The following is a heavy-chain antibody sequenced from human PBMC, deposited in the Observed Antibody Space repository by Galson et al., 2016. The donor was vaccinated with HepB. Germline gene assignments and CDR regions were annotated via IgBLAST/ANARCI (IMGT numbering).Heavy chain of an antibody. D-gene: IGHD3-22*01. CDR3: ARMSYFDISGYDYYFDY. CDR2: ISHTGST. J-gene: IGHJ4*02. V-gene: IGHV4-59*01. CDR1: GGSISPYY. Sequence: ETLSLTCSVSGGSISPYYWTWIRQTPGKGLEWIGYISHTGSTNYNPSLKSRVTISVDTSKNQFSLRLSSVTATDTAVYYCARMSYFDISGYDYYFDYWGQGTLVTVSS.